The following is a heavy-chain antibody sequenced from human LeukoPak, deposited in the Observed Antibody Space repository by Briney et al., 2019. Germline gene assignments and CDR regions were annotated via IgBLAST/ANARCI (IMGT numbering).Heavy chain of an antibody. CDR1: GYIFTRYG. J-gene: IGHJ4*02. CDR3: ARVRVGVNAYFDY. D-gene: IGHD1-26*01. V-gene: IGHV1-18*01. Sequence: ASVKVSCKASGYIFTRYGVSWVRQAPGQGLEWMGWISAYNGNTNYPQKHQGRVTITTDESTSTAYMGLSSLRSEDTAVYYCARVRVGVNAYFDYWGQGTLVTVSS. CDR2: ISAYNGNT.